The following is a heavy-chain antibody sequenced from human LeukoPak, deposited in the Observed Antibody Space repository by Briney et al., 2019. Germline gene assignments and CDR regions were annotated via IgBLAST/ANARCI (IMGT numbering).Heavy chain of an antibody. D-gene: IGHD6-19*01. J-gene: IGHJ4*02. Sequence: GGSLRLSCKASGFTFGDYAMGWFRQAPGKGLEWVGFIRSKAYGGTTEYAASVKGRFTISRDDSKSIAYLQMNSLKTEDTAVYYCTRCQWLGPNLDYWGQGTLVTVSS. CDR3: TRCQWLGPNLDY. V-gene: IGHV3-49*03. CDR1: GFTFGDYA. CDR2: IRSKAYGGTT.